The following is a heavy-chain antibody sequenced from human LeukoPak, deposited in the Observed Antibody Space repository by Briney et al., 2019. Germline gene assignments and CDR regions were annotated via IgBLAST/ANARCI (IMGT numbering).Heavy chain of an antibody. D-gene: IGHD3-9*01. CDR2: IYTSGST. CDR1: GDSMVTYY. CDR3: ARDLLRYFDWLLQPQNWFDP. Sequence: SETLSLTCNVSGDSMVTYYWSWIRQPAGKGLEWIGRIYTSGSTNYNPSLKSRVTMSVDTSKNQFSLKLSSVTAADTAVYYCARDLLRYFDWLLQPQNWFDPWGQGTLVTVSS. V-gene: IGHV4-4*07. J-gene: IGHJ5*02.